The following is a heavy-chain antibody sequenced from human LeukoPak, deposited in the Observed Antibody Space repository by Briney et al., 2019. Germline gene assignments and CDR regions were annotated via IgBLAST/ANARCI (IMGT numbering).Heavy chain of an antibody. CDR2: IRQDGSDK. CDR3: VRSSRGSSPGY. CDR1: GFAFSSYW. J-gene: IGHJ4*02. Sequence: GGSLRLSCAASGFAFSSYWMSWVRQAPGKGLEWVANIRQDGSDKQYVDSVKGRFTISRDNAKISLYLQTDSLRAEDSAVYYCVRSSRGSSPGYWGQGTLVTVSS. V-gene: IGHV3-7*01. D-gene: IGHD3-10*01.